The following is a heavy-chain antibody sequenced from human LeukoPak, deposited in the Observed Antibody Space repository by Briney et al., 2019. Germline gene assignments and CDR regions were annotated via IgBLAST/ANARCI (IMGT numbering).Heavy chain of an antibody. CDR2: IKQDGSEK. CDR3: ARAWRYSSGWYDN. J-gene: IGHJ5*02. V-gene: IGHV3-7*05. D-gene: IGHD6-19*01. Sequence: GGSLRLSCAASEFTFSSYWMSRVRQAPGKGLEWVANIKQDGSEKYYVDSVKGRFTISRDNARNSLYLQMNSLRAEDTAVYYCARAWRYSSGWYDNWGQGTLVTVSS. CDR1: EFTFSSYW.